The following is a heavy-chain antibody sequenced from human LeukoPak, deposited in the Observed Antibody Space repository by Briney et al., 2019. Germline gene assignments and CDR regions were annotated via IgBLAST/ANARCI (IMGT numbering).Heavy chain of an antibody. D-gene: IGHD3-10*01. Sequence: TGGSLRLSCAASGFTFSSYEMNWVRQAPGKGLEWVSYISSSGSTICYADSVKGRFTISRDNAKNSLYLQMNSLRAEDTAVYYCAREGYYGSGTDYWGQGTLVTVSS. CDR3: AREGYYGSGTDY. J-gene: IGHJ4*02. CDR2: ISSSGSTI. CDR1: GFTFSSYE. V-gene: IGHV3-48*03.